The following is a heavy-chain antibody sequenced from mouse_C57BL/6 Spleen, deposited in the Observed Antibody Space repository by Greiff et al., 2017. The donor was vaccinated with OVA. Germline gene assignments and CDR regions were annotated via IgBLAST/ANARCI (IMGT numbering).Heavy chain of an antibody. Sequence: VQLQQSGPGLVQPSQSPSITCTVSGFSLTSYGVHWVRQSPGKGLEWLGVIWRGGSTDYNAAFMSRLSITKDNSNSQVFFKMNSLQADDTAIYYCAKNGGTTVVEDYFDYWGQGTTLTVSS. V-gene: IGHV2-5*01. D-gene: IGHD1-1*01. J-gene: IGHJ2*01. CDR3: AKNGGTTVVEDYFDY. CDR2: IWRGGST. CDR1: GFSLTSYG.